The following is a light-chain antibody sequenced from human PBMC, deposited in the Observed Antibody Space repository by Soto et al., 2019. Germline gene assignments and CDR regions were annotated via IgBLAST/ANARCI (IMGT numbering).Light chain of an antibody. CDR1: QSISSW. V-gene: IGKV3-15*01. Sequence: EIEMTQSPDTLPVSAGERASISCRVSQSISSWLAWYQQRPGQAPRLLMYGASPRADGIPARFTGSGSGTEFTLTICSLQSQDFAVYYCQQYHIWTPWPSGKGPKV. J-gene: IGKJ1*01. CDR3: QQYHIWTPWP. CDR2: GAS.